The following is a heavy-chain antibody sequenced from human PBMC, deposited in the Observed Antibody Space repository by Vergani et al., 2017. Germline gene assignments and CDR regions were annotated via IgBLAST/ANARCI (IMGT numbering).Heavy chain of an antibody. CDR1: GFTFSSYS. CDR2: ISSSSSYI. V-gene: IGHV3-21*01. CDR3: ARDHDYGDYGGDAFDI. J-gene: IGHJ3*02. Sequence: VQLVESGGGLVKPGGSLSLPCAASGFTFSSYSMNWVRQAPGKGLEWFSSISSSSSYIYYADSVKGRFTISRDNAKNSLYLQMNSLRAEDTAVYYCARDHDYGDYGGDAFDIWGQGTMVTVSS. D-gene: IGHD4-17*01.